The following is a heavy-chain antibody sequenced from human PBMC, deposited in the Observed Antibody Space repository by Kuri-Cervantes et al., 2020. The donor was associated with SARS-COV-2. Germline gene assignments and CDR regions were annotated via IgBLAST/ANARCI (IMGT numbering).Heavy chain of an antibody. CDR2: ISAYNGNT. J-gene: IGHJ4*02. CDR3: ARDRPEKTTISWSGYQTVHFDY. Sequence: ASVKVSCKASGYTFTSYGISWVRQAPGQGLEWMGWISAYNGNTNYAQKLQGRVTMTTDTSTSTAYMELRSLRSDDTAVYYCARDRPEKTTISWSGYQTVHFDYWGQGTLVTDSS. V-gene: IGHV1-18*01. D-gene: IGHD3-3*01. CDR1: GYTFTSYG.